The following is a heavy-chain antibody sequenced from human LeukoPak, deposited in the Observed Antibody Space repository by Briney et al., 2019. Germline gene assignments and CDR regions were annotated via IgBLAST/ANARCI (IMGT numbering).Heavy chain of an antibody. Sequence: PGGSLRLSCAASGFTFSSYSMNWVRQAPGKGLEWVSSISSSSSYIYYADSVKGRFTISRDNAKNSLYLQMNSLRAEDTAVYYCARDHELDIVVVTAGIWGQGTLVTVSS. CDR3: ARDHELDIVVVTAGI. J-gene: IGHJ4*02. V-gene: IGHV3-21*01. CDR2: ISSSSSYI. D-gene: IGHD2-21*02. CDR1: GFTFSSYS.